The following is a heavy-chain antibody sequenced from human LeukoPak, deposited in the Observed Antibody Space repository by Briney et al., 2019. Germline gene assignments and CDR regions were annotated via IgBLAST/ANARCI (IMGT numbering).Heavy chain of an antibody. V-gene: IGHV4-4*07. Sequence: PSETLSLTCTVSGGSISSYYWTWIRQPAGKGLEWIGRIYSSGSTNYNPSLNSRVTMSLDTSKNQFSLKLCSVTAADTAVYYCARTYYYDSSGREGVYYFDYWGQGTLVTVSS. CDR2: IYSSGST. J-gene: IGHJ4*02. CDR3: ARTYYYDSSGREGVYYFDY. D-gene: IGHD3-22*01. CDR1: GGSISSYY.